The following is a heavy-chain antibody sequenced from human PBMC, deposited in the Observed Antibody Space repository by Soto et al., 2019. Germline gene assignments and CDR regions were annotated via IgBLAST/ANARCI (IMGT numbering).Heavy chain of an antibody. V-gene: IGHV1-69*01. D-gene: IGHD1-26*01. CDR3: AGAKVVGATTPYYGMDV. CDR1: GGTFSSYA. J-gene: IGHJ6*02. CDR2: IIPIFGTA. Sequence: QVQLVQSGAEVKKPGSSVKVSCKASGGTFSSYAISWVRQAHGQGLEWMGGIIPIFGTANYAQKFQGRVTITADESTSTAYMELSSLGSEDTAVYYCAGAKVVGATTPYYGMDVWGQGTTVTVSS.